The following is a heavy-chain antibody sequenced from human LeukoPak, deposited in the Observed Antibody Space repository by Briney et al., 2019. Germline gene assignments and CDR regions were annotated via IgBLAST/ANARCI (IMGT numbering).Heavy chain of an antibody. V-gene: IGHV3-21*01. CDR3: ARDPHYGAGFYHYYYMDV. J-gene: IGHJ6*03. CDR2: ISSSSSYI. CDR1: GFTFSSYS. D-gene: IGHD3-10*01. Sequence: GGSLRLSCAASGFTFSSYSMNWVRQAPGKGLEWVSSISSSSSYIYYADSVKGRFTISRDNAKNTVYLEMSSLRAEDSAVYYCARDPHYGAGFYHYYYMDVWGEGTTVTVSS.